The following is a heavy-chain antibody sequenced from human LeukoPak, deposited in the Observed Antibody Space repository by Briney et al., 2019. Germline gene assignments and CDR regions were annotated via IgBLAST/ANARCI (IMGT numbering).Heavy chain of an antibody. Sequence: GGSLRLSCAASGFTFSSYAMSWVRQAPGKGLEWVSAISASGGSTYYADSVKGRFTISRDNAKNSMFLQMNSLRADDTATYYCVRQLIRFWFDPWGQGTRVTVSS. J-gene: IGHJ5*02. CDR2: ISASGGST. D-gene: IGHD2-21*01. CDR3: VRQLIRFWFDP. V-gene: IGHV3-23*01. CDR1: GFTFSSYA.